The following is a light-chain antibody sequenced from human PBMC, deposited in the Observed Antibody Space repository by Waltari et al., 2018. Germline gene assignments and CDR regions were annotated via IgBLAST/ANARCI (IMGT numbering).Light chain of an antibody. CDR1: QSISSY. V-gene: IGKV1-39*01. Sequence: GDSVTITCRASQSISSYLNWYQQRPGKAPKLLIYAASSLQSAVQSRFSGSGSGTDFTLTISSLQPADFATYYCQQSYSTLYTFGQGTKLEIK. J-gene: IGKJ2*01. CDR2: AAS. CDR3: QQSYSTLYT.